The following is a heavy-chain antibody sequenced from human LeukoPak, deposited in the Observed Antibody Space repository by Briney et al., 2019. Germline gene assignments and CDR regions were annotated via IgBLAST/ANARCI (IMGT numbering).Heavy chain of an antibody. Sequence: GGSLRLSCAASGFTFTSYWMHWVRQAPGKGLVWVSRINSDMSTTTYADSVKGRFTISRDNAKNTLYLQMNSLRAEDTAVYYCARAGRGLRYFDWLTYDYWGQGTLVTVSS. J-gene: IGHJ4*02. CDR2: INSDMSTT. CDR1: GFTFTSYW. CDR3: ARAGRGLRYFDWLTYDY. V-gene: IGHV3-74*01. D-gene: IGHD3-9*01.